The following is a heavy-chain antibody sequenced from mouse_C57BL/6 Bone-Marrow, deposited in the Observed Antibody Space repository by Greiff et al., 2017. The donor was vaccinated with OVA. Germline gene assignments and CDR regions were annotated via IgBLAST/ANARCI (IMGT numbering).Heavy chain of an antibody. CDR2: IDPSDSYT. Sequence: QVQLQQPGAELVRPGTSVKLSCKASGYTFTSYWMHWVKQRPGQGLEWIGVIDPSDSYTNYNQKFKGKATLTVDTSSSTAYMQLSSLTSEDSAVYYYARSLFAYWGQGTLVTVSA. J-gene: IGHJ3*01. V-gene: IGHV1-59*01. CDR3: ARSLFAY. CDR1: GYTFTSYW.